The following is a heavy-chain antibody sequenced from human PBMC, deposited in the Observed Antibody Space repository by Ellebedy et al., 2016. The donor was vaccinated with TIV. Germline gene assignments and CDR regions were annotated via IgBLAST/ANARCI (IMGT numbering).Heavy chain of an antibody. CDR1: GFTYDIFW. CDR2: IENDGTDK. V-gene: IGHV3-7*04. Sequence: PGGSLRLSCEVYGFTYDIFWMSWVRQAPGKGLEWVANIENDGTDKYYVDSVKGRFTIARDNARNSLYLQMTSLRAEDTAVYYCARDNWNVLASDYWGQGTLVTVSS. J-gene: IGHJ4*02. D-gene: IGHD1-20*01. CDR3: ARDNWNVLASDY.